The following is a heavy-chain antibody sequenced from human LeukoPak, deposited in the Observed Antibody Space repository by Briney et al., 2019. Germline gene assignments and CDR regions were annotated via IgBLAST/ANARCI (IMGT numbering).Heavy chain of an antibody. CDR3: AKAYGGNGNDAFDI. CDR1: GFTFSRYG. Sequence: GRSLRLSCAASGFTFSRYGMHCVRQAPGKGLEWVAVISNDGSNKYYADSVKGRFTISRDNSKNTLYLQMNSLRAEDTAVYYCAKAYGGNGNDAFDIWGQGTMVTVSS. V-gene: IGHV3-30*18. D-gene: IGHD4-23*01. J-gene: IGHJ3*02. CDR2: ISNDGSNK.